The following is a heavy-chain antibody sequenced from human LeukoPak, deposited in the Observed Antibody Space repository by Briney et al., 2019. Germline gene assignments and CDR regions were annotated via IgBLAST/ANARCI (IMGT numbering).Heavy chain of an antibody. Sequence: ASVKVSCKASGYTFTSYGISWVRQAPGQGLEWMGWISAYNGNTNYAQKLQGRVTMTTDTSTSTAYMELRSLRSDDTAVYYCAKEVVVVITTPTEAGFDYWGQGTLVTVSS. J-gene: IGHJ4*02. CDR1: GYTFTSYG. CDR2: ISAYNGNT. V-gene: IGHV1-18*01. D-gene: IGHD3-22*01. CDR3: AKEVVVVITTPTEAGFDY.